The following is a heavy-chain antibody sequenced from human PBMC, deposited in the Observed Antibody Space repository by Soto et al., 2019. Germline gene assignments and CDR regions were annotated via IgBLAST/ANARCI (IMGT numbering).Heavy chain of an antibody. V-gene: IGHV3-53*01. D-gene: IGHD2-2*01. Sequence: EVQLVESGGGLIQPGGSLRLSCAVSGFTVSNNYMSWVRQAPGKGLEGVSVIYSGGYTAYGDSVKGRFTISRDNSKKPIYLQMKGRGPGDPAVFYWAAQPGGGGYWGQGTLVTVSS. CDR1: GFTVSNNY. CDR2: IYSGGYT. J-gene: IGHJ4*02. CDR3: AAQPGGGGY.